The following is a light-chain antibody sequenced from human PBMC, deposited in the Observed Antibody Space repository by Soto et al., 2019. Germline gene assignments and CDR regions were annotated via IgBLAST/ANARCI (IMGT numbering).Light chain of an antibody. CDR1: SSDIGVYNY. V-gene: IGLV2-14*01. Sequence: QSLLTQPASLSGSPGQSITFSCTGTSSDIGVYNYVSWYQQHPGKAPKLMIYEVNNRPSGVSNRFSGSKSGNTASLTISGLQAEDEADYYCSSYTTSNTYVFGTGTKVTVL. CDR2: EVN. J-gene: IGLJ1*01. CDR3: SSYTTSNTYV.